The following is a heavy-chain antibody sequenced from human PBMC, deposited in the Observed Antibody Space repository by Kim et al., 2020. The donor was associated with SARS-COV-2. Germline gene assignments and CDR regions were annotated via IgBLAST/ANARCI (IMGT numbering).Heavy chain of an antibody. Sequence: ASVKVSCKASGYTFTGYYMHWVRQAPGQGLEWMGRINPNSGGTNYAQKFQGRVTITRDTSISTAYMELGRLRSDDTAVYYCARDLRTIVGATAGYGYWGQGTLVTVSS. J-gene: IGHJ4*02. CDR1: GYTFTGYY. D-gene: IGHD1-26*01. V-gene: IGHV1-2*06. CDR2: INPNSGGT. CDR3: ARDLRTIVGATAGYGY.